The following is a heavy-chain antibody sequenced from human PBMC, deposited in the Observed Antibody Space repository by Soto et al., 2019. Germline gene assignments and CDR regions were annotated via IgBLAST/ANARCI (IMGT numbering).Heavy chain of an antibody. D-gene: IGHD3-9*01. CDR2: IIPIFGTA. CDR1: GGTFSSYA. J-gene: IGHJ4*02. CDR3: ARAFDILTGYPLRRDY. V-gene: IGHV1-69*01. Sequence: QVQLVQSGAEVKNPGSSVKVSCKASGGTFSSYAISWVRQAPGQGLEWMGGIIPIFGTANYAQTFQGRVTITADDSTSTAYMELSSLRTEDTAVYYCARAFDILTGYPLRRDYWGQGTLVTVSS.